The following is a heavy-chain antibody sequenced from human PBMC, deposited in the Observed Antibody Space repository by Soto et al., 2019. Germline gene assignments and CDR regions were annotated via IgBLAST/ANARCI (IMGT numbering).Heavy chain of an antibody. CDR2: IWYDGSNK. J-gene: IGHJ4*02. CDR1: GFTFSSYG. CDR3: ARSSGSYEIDY. D-gene: IGHD1-26*01. Sequence: GGSLRLSCAASGFTFSSYGMHWVRQAPGKGLEWVAVIWYDGSNKYYADSVKGRFTISRDNSKNTLYLQMNSLRAEDTAVYYCARSSGSYEIDYWGQGTLVTVSS. V-gene: IGHV3-33*01.